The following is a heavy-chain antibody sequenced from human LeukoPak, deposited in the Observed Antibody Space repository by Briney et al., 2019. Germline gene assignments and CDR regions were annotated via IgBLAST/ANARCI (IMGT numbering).Heavy chain of an antibody. J-gene: IGHJ6*04. V-gene: IGHV3-9*01. D-gene: IGHD3-3*01. CDR1: GFTFDDYA. CDR2: ISWNSGTI. Sequence: AGGSLRLSCAASGFTFDDYAMHWVRQAPGKGLEWVSGISWNSGTIAYADSVKGRFTISRDNAKSSLYLQMSGLRAEDTALYYCAREVLDDFWSGYSDLYFMDVWGKGTAVTVSA. CDR3: AREVLDDFWSGYSDLYFMDV.